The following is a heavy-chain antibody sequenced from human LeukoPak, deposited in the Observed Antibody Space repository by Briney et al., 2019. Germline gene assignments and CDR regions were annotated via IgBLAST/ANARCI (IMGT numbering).Heavy chain of an antibody. CDR3: ARRFSSYDSSGYSFYYYLDV. V-gene: IGHV4-59*01. CDR2: LYYGGST. Sequence: PSETLSLTCTVSGGSITSYYWSWIRQPPGKGLVWIGYLYYGGSTNYNPSLKSRATISLDTSKNQFSLNLSSVTAADTAVYYCARRFSSYDSSGYSFYYYLDVWGKGTTVTVSS. J-gene: IGHJ6*03. CDR1: GGSITSYY. D-gene: IGHD3-22*01.